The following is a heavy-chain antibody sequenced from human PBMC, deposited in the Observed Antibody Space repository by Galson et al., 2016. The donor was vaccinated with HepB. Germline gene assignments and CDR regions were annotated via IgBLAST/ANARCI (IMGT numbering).Heavy chain of an antibody. D-gene: IGHD5-24*01. J-gene: IGHJ4*02. CDR1: GFAFRTYS. Sequence: SLRLSCAASGFAFRTYSMNWVRQTPGKGLKWVSYISYSSTIYYADSVKGRFTISRDNAKNSLYLQMNSLRAEDTAVYYCAKGGKWLQYIFDYWGQGTLVTVSS. V-gene: IGHV3-48*01. CDR3: AKGGKWLQYIFDY. CDR2: ISYSSTI.